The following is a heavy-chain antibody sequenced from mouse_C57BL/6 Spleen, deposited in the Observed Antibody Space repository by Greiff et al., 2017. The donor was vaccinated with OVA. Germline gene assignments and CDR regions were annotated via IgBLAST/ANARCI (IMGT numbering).Heavy chain of an antibody. Sequence: VQLQQSGAELVRPGSSVKLSCKASGYTFTSYWMDWVKQRPGQGLEWIGNIYPSDSETHYNQKFKDKATLTVDKSSSTAYMQLSSLTSEDSAVYYCARNWDRIGFFDYWGQGTTLTVSS. CDR3: ARNWDRIGFFDY. J-gene: IGHJ2*01. V-gene: IGHV1-61*01. CDR2: IYPSDSET. CDR1: GYTFTSYW. D-gene: IGHD4-1*01.